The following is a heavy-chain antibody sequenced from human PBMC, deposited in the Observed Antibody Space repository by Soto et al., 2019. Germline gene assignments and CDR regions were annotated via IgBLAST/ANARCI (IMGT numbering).Heavy chain of an antibody. CDR2: ISSSSAII. CDR3: TRRQYSNDAFYI. CDR1: DFTFSSFS. D-gene: IGHD2-21*01. J-gene: IGHJ3*02. Sequence: GGSLRLSCAASDFTFSSFSMNWVRQAPGKGLEWVSYISSSSAIIYYANSVKGRFTISRDNAMNSLYLQMNSLRVDDTAVYYCTRRQYSNDAFYIWGQGTMVTVSS. V-gene: IGHV3-48*01.